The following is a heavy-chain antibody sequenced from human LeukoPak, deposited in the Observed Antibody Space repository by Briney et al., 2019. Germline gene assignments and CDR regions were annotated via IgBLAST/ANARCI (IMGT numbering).Heavy chain of an antibody. CDR2: IKSRPDGGTT. CDR3: ITVYDSVAN. Sequence: GGSLRLSCAASGFTFTNAWMDWVRQAPGKGLEWVGRIKSRPDGGTTDYAAPVKGRFTISRDDSKNTLYLHMNSLKTEDTAVYYCITVYDSVANWGQGTLITVSS. D-gene: IGHD5-12*01. J-gene: IGHJ4*02. CDR1: GFTFTNAW. V-gene: IGHV3-15*01.